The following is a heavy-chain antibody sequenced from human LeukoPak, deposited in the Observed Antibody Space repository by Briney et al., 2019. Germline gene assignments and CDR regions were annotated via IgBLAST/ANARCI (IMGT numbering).Heavy chain of an antibody. Sequence: PGRSLRLSCAASGFTFDDYAMHWVRQAPGKGLEGVSGISWNSGSIGYADSVKGRFTISRDNAKNSLYLQMNSLRAEDTALYYCAKEGRRSGWYDYYYYGMDVWGQGTTVTVSS. CDR1: GFTFDDYA. CDR2: ISWNSGSI. D-gene: IGHD6-19*01. CDR3: AKEGRRSGWYDYYYYGMDV. J-gene: IGHJ6*02. V-gene: IGHV3-9*01.